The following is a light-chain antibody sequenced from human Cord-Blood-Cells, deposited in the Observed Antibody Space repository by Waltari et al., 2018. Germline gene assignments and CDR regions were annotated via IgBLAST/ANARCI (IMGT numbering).Light chain of an antibody. J-gene: IGLJ3*02. CDR2: DAS. CDR3: CSYAGSSWV. Sequence: QSALTQTRSVSGSPGQSVTISCTGTSSDVGGYNYVSWYQQHPGKAPKLMIYDASKRPSGVPYRFSGSKSGNTASLTISGLQAEDEADYYCCSYAGSSWVFGGGTKLTVL. V-gene: IGLV2-11*01. CDR1: SSDVGGYNY.